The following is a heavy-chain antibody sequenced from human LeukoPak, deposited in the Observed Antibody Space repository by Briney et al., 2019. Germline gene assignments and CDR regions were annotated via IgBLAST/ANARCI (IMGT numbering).Heavy chain of an antibody. CDR2: ISGSGDSR. D-gene: IGHD3-3*01. V-gene: IGHV3-23*01. J-gene: IGHJ4*02. CDR3: ARKGGTRFDFWRGYGY. CDR1: GFTFSRYG. Sequence: PGGSLRLSCAASGFTFSRYGMTWVRQAPGKGLEWVSVISGSGDSRDYADSVKGRFTISRDNSKNTLYLQMNSLRAEDTAVYYCARKGGTRFDFWRGYGYWGQGTLVTVSS.